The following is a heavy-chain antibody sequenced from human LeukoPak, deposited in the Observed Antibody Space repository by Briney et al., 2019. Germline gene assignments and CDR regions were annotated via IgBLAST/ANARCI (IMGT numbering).Heavy chain of an antibody. CDR3: ARSGYSYGTFDY. Sequence: SQTLSLTCTVSGGSISSGDYYWSWISQAPGKGLEWIRYIYYSGSTYYNPSLKSRVTISVDTSKNQFSLKLSSVTAADTAVYYCARSGYSYGTFDYWGQGTLVTVSS. V-gene: IGHV4-30-4*08. J-gene: IGHJ4*02. CDR2: IYYSGST. D-gene: IGHD5-18*01. CDR1: GGSISSGDYY.